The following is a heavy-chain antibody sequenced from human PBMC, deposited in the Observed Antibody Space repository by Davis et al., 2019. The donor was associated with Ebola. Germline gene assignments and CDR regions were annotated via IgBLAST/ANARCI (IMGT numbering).Heavy chain of an antibody. CDR1: GRSFSGYY. CDR3: ARACTRPYWYFDL. Sequence: PGGSLRLSCAVYGRSFSGYYWSWIRQHPVKGLEWIGEINHSGSTNYNPSLKSRVTISVDTSKTQFSLKLSSVTAADTAVYYCARACTRPYWYFDLWGRGTLVTVSS. V-gene: IGHV4-34*01. CDR2: INHSGST. D-gene: IGHD2-2*01. J-gene: IGHJ2*01.